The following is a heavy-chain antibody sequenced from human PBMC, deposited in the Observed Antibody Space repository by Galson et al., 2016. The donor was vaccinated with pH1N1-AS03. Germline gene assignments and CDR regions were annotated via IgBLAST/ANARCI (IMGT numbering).Heavy chain of an antibody. D-gene: IGHD3-22*01. CDR2: IKSKTDSATT. V-gene: IGHV3-15*01. Sequence: SLRLSCAASGFTFSDVWMSWVRQAPGKGLEWVGRIKSKTDSATTDYAAPGKGRFTISRDDSKHTLYLKMNTLKSEDTAVYYCRVVAENDAFDMWGQGTMGTVSS. J-gene: IGHJ3*02. CDR1: GFTFSDVW. CDR3: RVVAENDAFDM.